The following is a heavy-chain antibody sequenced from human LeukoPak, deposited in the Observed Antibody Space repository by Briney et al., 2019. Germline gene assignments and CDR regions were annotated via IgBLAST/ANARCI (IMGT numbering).Heavy chain of an antibody. CDR3: TKFDS. CDR1: GFIFRDHG. Sequence: GGSLRLSCAASGFIFRDHGMTWVRQAPGKGLEWVATITGSDGSTFYRDSVRGRFTVSRDNSDNVLYLQMHKLRPEDTAVYYCTKFDSWGQGTLVTVSS. V-gene: IGHV3-23*01. J-gene: IGHJ5*01. CDR2: ITGSDGST.